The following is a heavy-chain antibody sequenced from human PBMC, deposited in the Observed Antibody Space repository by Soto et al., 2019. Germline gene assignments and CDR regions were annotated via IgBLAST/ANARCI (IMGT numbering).Heavy chain of an antibody. CDR1: GGSIISGGYY. V-gene: IGHV4-31*03. D-gene: IGHD1-26*01. Sequence: SETLSLTCTVSGGSIISGGYYWSWIRQPPGKGLEWIGYIYYSGDTSYNPSLKSRVTISVHTSKSQFSLELSSVTAADTAVYYCARGLISGSHYSGGWYYFDSWGQGTQVTVSS. J-gene: IGHJ4*02. CDR3: ARGLISGSHYSGGWYYFDS. CDR2: IYYSGDT.